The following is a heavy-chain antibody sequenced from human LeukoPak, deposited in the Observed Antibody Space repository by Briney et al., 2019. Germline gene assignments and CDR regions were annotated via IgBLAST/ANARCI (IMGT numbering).Heavy chain of an antibody. CDR2: IYYSGST. D-gene: IGHD2-15*01. Sequence: SETLSLTCTVSGGSISSHYWSWIRQPPGKGLEWIGYIYYSGSTNYNPSLKSRVTISVDTSKNQFSLKLSSVTAADTAVYYCATHGYCSGGSCFYAYWGRGTLVTVSS. J-gene: IGHJ4*02. V-gene: IGHV4-59*08. CDR3: ATHGYCSGGSCFYAY. CDR1: GGSISSHY.